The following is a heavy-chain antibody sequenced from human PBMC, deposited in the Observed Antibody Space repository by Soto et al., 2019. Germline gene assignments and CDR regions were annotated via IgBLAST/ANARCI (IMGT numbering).Heavy chain of an antibody. Sequence: EVQLVESGGGLVQPGGSLRLSCAASGFTFSNYWMSWVRQAPGKGLEWVANIKQDGSENYYVDSVKGRFTTSRDNTKNSFYLQMNSLRAEDTAVYYCARDHINVWNFDYWGRGTLVTVSS. J-gene: IGHJ4*02. D-gene: IGHD1-1*01. CDR3: ARDHINVWNFDY. V-gene: IGHV3-7*01. CDR1: GFTFSNYW. CDR2: IKQDGSEN.